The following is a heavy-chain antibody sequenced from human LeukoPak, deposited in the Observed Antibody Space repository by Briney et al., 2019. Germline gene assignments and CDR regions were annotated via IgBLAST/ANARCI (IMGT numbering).Heavy chain of an antibody. CDR1: GGSFSGYN. Sequence: PSETLSLTCAVYGGSFSGYNWSWIRQPPGKGPEWIGEVNHSGSTKYNPSLKSRVTISVDTSKNQFSLKLSSVTAADTAVYYCARLPISYYGSAGPYGMDVWGKGTTVTVSS. J-gene: IGHJ6*04. CDR2: VNHSGST. CDR3: ARLPISYYGSAGPYGMDV. D-gene: IGHD3-10*01. V-gene: IGHV4-34*01.